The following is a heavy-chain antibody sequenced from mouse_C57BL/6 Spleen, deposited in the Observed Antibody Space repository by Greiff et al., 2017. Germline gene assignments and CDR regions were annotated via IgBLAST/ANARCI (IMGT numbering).Heavy chain of an antibody. CDR3: ARWGTAQAKDY. CDR1: GFNINDYY. J-gene: IGHJ2*01. CDR2: IDPEDGET. V-gene: IGHV14-2*01. Sequence: VQLQQSGAELVKPGASVKLSCTASGFNINDYYMHWVKQRTDQGLEWIGRIDPEDGETKYAPKFQGKATITADTSSKTAYLHLSSLTSEDTAVYYSARWGTAQAKDYWGQGTTLTVSS. D-gene: IGHD3-2*02.